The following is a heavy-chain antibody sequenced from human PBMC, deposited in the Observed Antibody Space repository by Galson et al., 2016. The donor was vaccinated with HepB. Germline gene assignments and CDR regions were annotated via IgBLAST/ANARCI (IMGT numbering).Heavy chain of an antibody. Sequence: SLRLSCAASGFTFSNHWMHWVRQAPGKGLVWVSRISGDGSSTSYADSVKGRFTISRDSSKNTLYLQMNSLRAEDTAVYYCAKGVAGKGFDYWGQGTLVTVSS. V-gene: IGHV3-74*01. CDR2: ISGDGSST. D-gene: IGHD6-19*01. J-gene: IGHJ4*02. CDR3: AKGVAGKGFDY. CDR1: GFTFSNHW.